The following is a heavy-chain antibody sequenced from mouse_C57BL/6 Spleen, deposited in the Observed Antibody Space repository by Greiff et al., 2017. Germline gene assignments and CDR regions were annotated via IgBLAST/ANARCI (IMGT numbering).Heavy chain of an antibody. D-gene: IGHD1-1*01. CDR3: TGYYDSGYYFDC. V-gene: IGHV6-3*01. Sequence: EVQLVESGGGLVQPGGSMKISCVASGFTFSNYWMNWVRQSPEKGLEWVAQIRLKSDNYATHYAESVKGRFTISRADSKSSVYLQMNNLRAEDTGIEYCTGYYDSGYYFDCWGQGTTLTVSS. CDR1: GFTFSNYW. CDR2: IRLKSDNYAT. J-gene: IGHJ2*01.